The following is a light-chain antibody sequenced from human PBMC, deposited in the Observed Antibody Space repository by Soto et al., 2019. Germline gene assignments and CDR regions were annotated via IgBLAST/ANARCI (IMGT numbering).Light chain of an antibody. J-gene: IGLJ1*01. CDR3: SSYSSTTTREV. Sequence: QSALTQPASVSGSPGQSITISCTGTSSDVGGYNFVSWYQHHPGTPPKLIIYEVIHRPSGVSNRFSGSKSAITASLTISGLQVEDDADYFCSSYSSTTTREVFGTGTKVTVL. CDR2: EVI. CDR1: SSDVGGYNF. V-gene: IGLV2-14*01.